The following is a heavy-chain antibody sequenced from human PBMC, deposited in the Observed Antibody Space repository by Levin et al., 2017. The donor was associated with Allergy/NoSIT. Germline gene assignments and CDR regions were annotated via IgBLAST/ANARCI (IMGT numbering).Heavy chain of an antibody. V-gene: IGHV4-39*02. Sequence: SETLSLTCTVSGGSISSSSYYWGWIRQPPGKGLEWIGNIYNSGSTYYNPSLKSRVTISVDTSMNQFSLKLSSVTAADAAVYYCARDQGYCTSSSCHGMAFDIWGQGTVVTVSS. CDR1: GGSISSSSYY. CDR3: ARDQGYCTSSSCHGMAFDI. CDR2: IYNSGST. D-gene: IGHD2-2*01. J-gene: IGHJ3*02.